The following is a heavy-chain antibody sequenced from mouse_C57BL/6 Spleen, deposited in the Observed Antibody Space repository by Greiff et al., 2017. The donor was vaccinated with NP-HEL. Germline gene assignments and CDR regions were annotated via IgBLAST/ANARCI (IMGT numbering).Heavy chain of an antibody. CDR1: GYTFTDYY. Sequence: VHVKQSGPVLVKPGASVKMSCKASGYTFTDYYMNWVKQSHGKSLEWIGVINPYNGGTSYNQKFKGKATLTVDKSSSTAYMELNSLTSEDSAVYYCARRKSYDYDSDDWGQGTTLTVSS. V-gene: IGHV1-19*01. CDR2: INPYNGGT. CDR3: ARRKSYDYDSDD. D-gene: IGHD2-4*01. J-gene: IGHJ2*01.